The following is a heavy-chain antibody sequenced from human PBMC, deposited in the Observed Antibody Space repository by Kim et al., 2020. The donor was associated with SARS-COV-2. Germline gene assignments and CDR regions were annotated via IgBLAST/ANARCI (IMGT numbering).Heavy chain of an antibody. CDR1: GGSFSGYY. D-gene: IGHD3-10*01. CDR2: INHSGST. Sequence: SETLSLTCAVYGGSFSGYYWSWIRQPPGKGLEWIGEINHSGSTNYNPSLKSRVTISVDTSKNQFSLKLSSVTAADTAVYYCARGLRVRGVIIRGWFDPWG. CDR3: ARGLRVRGVIIRGWFDP. V-gene: IGHV4-34*01. J-gene: IGHJ5*02.